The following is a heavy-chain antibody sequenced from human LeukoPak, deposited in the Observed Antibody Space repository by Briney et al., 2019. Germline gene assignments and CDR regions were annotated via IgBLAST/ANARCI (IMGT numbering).Heavy chain of an antibody. J-gene: IGHJ3*02. CDR2: IYYSGST. Sequence: SETLSLTCTVSGGSISSSSYYWGWIRQPPGKGLEWIGSIYYSGSTYYNPSLKSRVTISVDTSKNQFSLKLSSVTAADTAVYYCARAPAVAATYDAFDIWGQGTMVTVSS. V-gene: IGHV4-39*07. CDR1: GGSISSSSYY. CDR3: ARAPAVAATYDAFDI. D-gene: IGHD2-15*01.